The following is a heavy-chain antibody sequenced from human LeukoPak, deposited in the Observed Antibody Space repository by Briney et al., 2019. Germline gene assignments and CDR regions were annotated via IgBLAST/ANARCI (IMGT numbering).Heavy chain of an antibody. CDR1: GFTFSNYV. CDR2: ISDSGDDT. Sequence: GGSLRLSCTGSGFTFSNYVMSWVRQAPGKRLEWVSGISDSGDDTDYADSVKDRFTISRDNYKNTLFMQKNILRVEDTAVYYWVKVGGGGGWYWSPWGQGTLVTVSS. CDR3: VKVGGGGGWYWSP. V-gene: IGHV3-23*01. J-gene: IGHJ5*02. D-gene: IGHD6-19*01.